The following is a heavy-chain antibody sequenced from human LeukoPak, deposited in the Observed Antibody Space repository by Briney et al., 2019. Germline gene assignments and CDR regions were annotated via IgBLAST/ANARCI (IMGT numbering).Heavy chain of an antibody. CDR1: GFTFNSYG. CDR2: IGSDGIIE. Sequence: QPGRSLRLSCAASGFTFNSYGMHWVRQAPDKGLEWVAVIGSDGIIEYYGDSVKGRFTISRDNSKNTLFLQTNSLRAEDTAVYYCARGDSSTYSGRGEYYYMDVWGKGTTVTVSS. J-gene: IGHJ6*03. V-gene: IGHV3-33*01. D-gene: IGHD2-2*01. CDR3: ARGDSSTYSGRGEYYYMDV.